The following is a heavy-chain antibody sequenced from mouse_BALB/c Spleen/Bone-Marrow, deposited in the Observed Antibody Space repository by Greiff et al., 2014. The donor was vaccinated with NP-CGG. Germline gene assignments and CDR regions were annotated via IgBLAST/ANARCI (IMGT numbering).Heavy chain of an antibody. CDR2: IDPANGNT. CDR1: GFNIKDTY. J-gene: IGHJ2*01. V-gene: IGHV14-3*02. CDR3: ARYYYGSSYFAY. Sequence: EVQLQQSGAELVKPGASVKLSCTASGFNIKDTYMHWVKQRPEQGLEWIGRIDPANGNTKYDPKFQGKATITADTSSNTAYLQLSSLTSEDTAVYYCARYYYGSSYFAYWGQGTPLTVSS. D-gene: IGHD1-1*01.